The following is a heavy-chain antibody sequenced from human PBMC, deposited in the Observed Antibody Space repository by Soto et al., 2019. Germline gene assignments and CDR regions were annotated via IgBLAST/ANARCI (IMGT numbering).Heavy chain of an antibody. D-gene: IGHD3-10*01. CDR3: AKVLVRGPYYHYGMDV. CDR2: ISYEGDIK. CDR1: GFTFRSFV. Sequence: GGSLRLSCAASGFTFRSFVMHWVRQAPGKGLQWVALISYEGDIKYYADSVKGRFTISRDNSKNTLNLQMNSLRTEDTAVYYCAKVLVRGPYYHYGMDVWGQGTTVTVSS. V-gene: IGHV3-30*18. J-gene: IGHJ6*02.